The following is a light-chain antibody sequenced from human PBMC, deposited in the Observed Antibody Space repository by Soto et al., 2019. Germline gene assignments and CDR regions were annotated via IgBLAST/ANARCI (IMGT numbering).Light chain of an antibody. V-gene: IGKV1-39*01. CDR2: AAS. J-gene: IGKJ1*01. Sequence: TQMTQAPFSMSVSLLDRLIINGRASQSISSYLNWYQQKPGKAPKLLIYAASSLQSGVPSRFSGSGSGTDFTLTISSLQPEDFATYYCQQSYSTLLWTFGQGTMV. CDR1: QSISSY. CDR3: QQSYSTLLWT.